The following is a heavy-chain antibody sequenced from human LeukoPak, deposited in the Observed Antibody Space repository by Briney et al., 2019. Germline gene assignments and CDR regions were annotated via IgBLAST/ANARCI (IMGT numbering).Heavy chain of an antibody. J-gene: IGHJ4*02. CDR2: ISGSGGST. V-gene: IGHV3-23*01. D-gene: IGHD6-19*01. CDR1: RFTFSSYA. Sequence: PGGSLRLSCAASRFTFSSYAMSWFRQAPGKGLEWVSAISGSGGSTYYADSVKGRFTISRDNSKNTLYLQMNSLRAEDTAVYYCAKDFATGYSSGWYVYWGQGTLVTVSS. CDR3: AKDFATGYSSGWYVY.